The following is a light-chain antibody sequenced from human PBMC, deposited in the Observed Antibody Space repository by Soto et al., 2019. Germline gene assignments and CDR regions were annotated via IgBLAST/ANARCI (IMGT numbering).Light chain of an antibody. Sequence: EIVLTQSPGTLSLSPGERATLSCRASQSVSSSYLAWYQQKPGQAPMLLIYGASSRPTGIPDRFIGSGSGTDFTLTISRLETQDFAVYYCQQYGSSPNTFGQWTQLQIK. J-gene: IGKJ2*01. CDR2: GAS. V-gene: IGKV3-20*01. CDR3: QQYGSSPNT. CDR1: QSVSSSY.